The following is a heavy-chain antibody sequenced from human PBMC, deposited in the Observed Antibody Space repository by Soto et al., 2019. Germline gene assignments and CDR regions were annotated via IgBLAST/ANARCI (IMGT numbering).Heavy chain of an antibody. CDR3: TRDRKGTYYDFWSGSHPPSYYYYYYMDV. CDR2: IKSKTDGGTT. J-gene: IGHJ6*03. D-gene: IGHD3-3*01. Sequence: GGSLRLSCAASGFTFINAWMSWGLQAPGKGLEWVGRIKSKTDGGTTDYAAPVKGRFTISRDDSKNTLYLQMNSLKTEDTAVYYCTRDRKGTYYDFWSGSHPPSYYYYYYMDVWGKGTTVTVSS. V-gene: IGHV3-15*01. CDR1: GFTFINAW.